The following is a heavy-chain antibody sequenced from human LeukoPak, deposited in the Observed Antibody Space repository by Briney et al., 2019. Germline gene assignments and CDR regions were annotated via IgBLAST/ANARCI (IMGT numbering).Heavy chain of an antibody. V-gene: IGHV4-4*07. CDR3: ARVVSWNPLYRDFNWFDP. CDR1: GGSISSYY. J-gene: IGHJ5*02. D-gene: IGHD1-1*01. CDR2: IYTSGST. Sequence: SETLSLTCTVSGGSISSYYWSWIRQPAGKGLEWIGRIYTSGSTNYNPSLKSRVTMSVDTSKNQFSLKLSSVTAADTAVYYCARVVSWNPLYRDFNWFDPWGQGTLVTVSS.